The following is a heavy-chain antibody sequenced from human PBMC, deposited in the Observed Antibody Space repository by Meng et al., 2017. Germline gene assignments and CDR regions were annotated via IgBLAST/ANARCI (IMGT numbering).Heavy chain of an antibody. CDR1: GYNFPDYY. Sequence: QVQLVQSWAEVKKPGASVKGSCKPSGYNFPDYYIHWVRQAPGQGLEWMGRIDPKSGDTHYAQKFQGRVTMTGDTSIGTAYMELRGLRSDDTAVYFCARDEDISAAGKLFGDYWGQGTLVTVSS. CDR2: IDPKSGDT. J-gene: IGHJ4*02. D-gene: IGHD6-13*01. CDR3: ARDEDISAAGKLFGDY. V-gene: IGHV1-2*06.